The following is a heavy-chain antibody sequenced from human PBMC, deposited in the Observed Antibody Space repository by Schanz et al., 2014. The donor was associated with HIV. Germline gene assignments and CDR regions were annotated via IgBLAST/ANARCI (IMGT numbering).Heavy chain of an antibody. V-gene: IGHV3-33*01. CDR1: GFTFSSYV. D-gene: IGHD3-16*01. Sequence: QVQLVESGGGVVQPGRSLRLSCAASGFTFSSYVMHWVRQAPGKGLEWVTVIWYDGSSKYYADSVKGRFTISRDNSKNTLYLQMNSLRAEDTAVYYCARGLPTPAAFDIWGQGTMVTVSS. J-gene: IGHJ3*02. CDR2: IWYDGSSK. CDR3: ARGLPTPAAFDI.